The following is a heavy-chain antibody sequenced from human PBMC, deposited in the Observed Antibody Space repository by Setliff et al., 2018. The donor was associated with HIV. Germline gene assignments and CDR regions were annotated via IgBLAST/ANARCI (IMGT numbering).Heavy chain of an antibody. V-gene: IGHV4-39*07. Sequence: PSETLSLTCTVSGGSISSSTYYWGWIRQPPGKGLEWIGSIYYGGRTYYNAPLKSRVIISVDTSKNQFSLKLSSVTAADTAVYYCARDRYYYDSSGYSGAFDIWGQGTVVTVSS. CDR3: ARDRYYYDSSGYSGAFDI. J-gene: IGHJ3*02. CDR2: IYYGGRT. CDR1: GGSISSSTYY. D-gene: IGHD3-22*01.